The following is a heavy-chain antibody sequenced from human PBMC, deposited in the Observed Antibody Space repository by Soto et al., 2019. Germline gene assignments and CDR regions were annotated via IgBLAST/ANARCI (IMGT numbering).Heavy chain of an antibody. CDR1: GFTFSSYA. CDR3: ARDPTRYYYDSSGYFDY. Sequence: HPGGSLRLSCAASGFTFSSYAMHWVRQAPGKGLEWVAVISYDGSNKYYADSVKGRFTISRDNSKNTLYLQMNSLRAEDTAVYYCARDPTRYYYDSSGYFDYWGQGTLVTVSS. CDR2: ISYDGSNK. V-gene: IGHV3-30-3*01. J-gene: IGHJ4*02. D-gene: IGHD3-22*01.